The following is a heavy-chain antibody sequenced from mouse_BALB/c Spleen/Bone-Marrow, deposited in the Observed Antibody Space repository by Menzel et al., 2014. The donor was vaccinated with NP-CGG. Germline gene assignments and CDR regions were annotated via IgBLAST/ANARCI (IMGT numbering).Heavy chain of an antibody. CDR3: ARSKGGPDGFAY. J-gene: IGHJ3*01. CDR1: GFNIKDTY. V-gene: IGHV14-3*02. Sequence: EVQLQQSGAELVKPGASVKLSCTASGFNIKDTYMHWVKQRPEQGLEWIGRIDPANGNTKYDPKFQGKATITADTSSNTADLQLSSLTSEDTAVYYCARSKGGPDGFAYWGQRTLVTVAA. CDR2: IDPANGNT.